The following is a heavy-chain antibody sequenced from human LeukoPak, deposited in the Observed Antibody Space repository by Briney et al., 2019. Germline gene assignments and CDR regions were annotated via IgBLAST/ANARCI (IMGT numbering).Heavy chain of an antibody. D-gene: IGHD2-21*02. CDR1: GGTFSSYA. J-gene: IGHJ4*02. Sequence: SVKVSCKASGGTFSSYAISWVRQVPGQGLEWMGRIIPIFGTANYAQKFQGRVTITTDESTSTAYMELSSLRSEDTAVYYCARATRGGDQPSFDYWGQGTLVTVSS. CDR2: IIPIFGTA. CDR3: ARATRGGDQPSFDY. V-gene: IGHV1-69*05.